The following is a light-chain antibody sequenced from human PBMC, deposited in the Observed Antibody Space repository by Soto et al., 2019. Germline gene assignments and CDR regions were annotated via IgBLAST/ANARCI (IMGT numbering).Light chain of an antibody. J-gene: IGKJ4*01. CDR3: QQYHHWPPLT. V-gene: IGKV3-20*01. CDR1: QSVSRAS. Sequence: IVLTQSPGTLSLSPGERATVYCRVSQSVSRASLAWYHQRPGQAPRLLIYGASSRATGVPDRFSGGGSGTDFTLTISSLQSEDYGVYYCQQYHHWPPLTFGGGTKVDIK. CDR2: GAS.